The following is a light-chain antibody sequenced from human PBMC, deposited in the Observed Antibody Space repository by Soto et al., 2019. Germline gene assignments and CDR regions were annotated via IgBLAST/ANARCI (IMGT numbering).Light chain of an antibody. V-gene: IGKV4-1*01. CDR2: WAS. CDR3: QQYYSTPPWT. Sequence: DIVMTQSPDSLAVSLGERATINCKSSQSVLYSPNNKNYLAWYQHKPGQPPKMLIYWASIRESGVPDRFSGSGSGTDFSLPISSLQSEDVAVYYCQQYYSTPPWTFGQGTKVEIK. CDR1: QSVLYSPNNKNY. J-gene: IGKJ1*01.